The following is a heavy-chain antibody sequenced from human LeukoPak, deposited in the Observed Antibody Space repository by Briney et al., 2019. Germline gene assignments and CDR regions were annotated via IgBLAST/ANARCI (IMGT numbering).Heavy chain of an antibody. D-gene: IGHD3-9*01. Sequence: GGSLRLSCAASGFSFSKYGMHWVRQAPGKGLEWVAFIRFDGSNKYYADSVKGRFTISRDNSKNTLCLQVNSLRAEDTAVYYCAKGHYYNILTGYSVRRGLDYWGQGTLVTVSS. CDR3: AKGHYYNILTGYSVRRGLDY. CDR2: IRFDGSNK. J-gene: IGHJ4*02. CDR1: GFSFSKYG. V-gene: IGHV3-30*02.